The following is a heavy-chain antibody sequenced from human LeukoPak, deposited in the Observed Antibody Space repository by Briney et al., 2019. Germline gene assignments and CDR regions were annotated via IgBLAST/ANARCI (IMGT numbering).Heavy chain of an antibody. CDR2: IYSGDSTSYADSGGGT. D-gene: IGHD2/OR15-2a*01. J-gene: IGHJ4*02. V-gene: IGHV3-53*01. CDR3: ARDSFTRGYYDY. CDR1: GFTVSSNY. Sequence: GGSPRLSCAASGFTVSSNYMSWVRQAPGKGLEWVSVIYSGDSTSYADSGGGTYYAGSVKGRFTISRDDSKNTLYLQMNSLRVEDTAVYYCARDSFTRGYYDYWGQGTLVTVSS.